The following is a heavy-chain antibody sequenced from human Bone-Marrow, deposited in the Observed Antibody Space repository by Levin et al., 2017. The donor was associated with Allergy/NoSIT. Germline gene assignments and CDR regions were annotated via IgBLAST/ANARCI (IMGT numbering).Heavy chain of an antibody. CDR1: GYSFSAYY. V-gene: IGHV1-2*06. Sequence: ASVKVSCKAFGYSFSAYYIHWVRQAPGQGLEWMGRINPNTDGTNFAQKFQDRVSMTRDTSISTVYMELSRLRSDDTAGYYCVRQKSSWAPPDPWGQGTLSTVSS. D-gene: IGHD3-10*01. CDR3: VRQKSSWAPPDP. CDR2: INPNTDGT. J-gene: IGHJ5*02.